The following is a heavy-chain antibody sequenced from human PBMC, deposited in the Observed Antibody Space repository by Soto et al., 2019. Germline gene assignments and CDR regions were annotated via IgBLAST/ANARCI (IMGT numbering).Heavy chain of an antibody. V-gene: IGHV1-8*01. Sequence: ASVKVSCKASGYTLTSYDINWVRQATGQGLEWMGWMNPNSGNTGYAQKFQGRVTMTRNTSISTAYMELSSLRSEDTAVYYCAGGFRYYDSSGYYTYFFDYWGQGTLVTVSS. J-gene: IGHJ4*02. CDR3: AGGFRYYDSSGYYTYFFDY. CDR1: GYTLTSYD. CDR2: MNPNSGNT. D-gene: IGHD3-22*01.